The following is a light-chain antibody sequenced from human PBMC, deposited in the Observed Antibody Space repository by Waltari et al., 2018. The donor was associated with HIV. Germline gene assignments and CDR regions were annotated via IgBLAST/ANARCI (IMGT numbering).Light chain of an antibody. J-gene: IGLJ3*02. Sequence: SNELTQPPSVSVSPGQTARITCSGDALANHYTYWFQQKPGQAPVLVIYKDTERASGIPERFSGSRSGTTVKLTISGVQAEDEADYYCQSGGSSGSWVFGGGTKLTVL. V-gene: IGLV3-25*03. CDR3: QSGGSSGSWV. CDR1: ALANHY. CDR2: KDT.